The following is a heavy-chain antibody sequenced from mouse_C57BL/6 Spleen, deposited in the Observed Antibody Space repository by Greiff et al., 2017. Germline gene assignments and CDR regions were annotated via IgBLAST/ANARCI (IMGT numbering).Heavy chain of an antibody. CDR2: ISDGGNYT. J-gene: IGHJ4*01. Sequence: EVMLVESGGGLVKPGGSLKLSCAASGFTFSSYAMSWVRQTPEKRLEWVATISDGGNYTYYPDNVKGRFTISRDNARNNLYLQMSHLKSEDTAMYYCARDWELGIYAMDYWGQGTSVTVSS. D-gene: IGHD4-1*01. CDR3: ARDWELGIYAMDY. V-gene: IGHV5-4*01. CDR1: GFTFSSYA.